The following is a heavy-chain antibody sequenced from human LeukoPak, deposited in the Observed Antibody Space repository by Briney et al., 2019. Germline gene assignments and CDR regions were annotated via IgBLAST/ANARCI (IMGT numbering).Heavy chain of an antibody. D-gene: IGHD5-12*01. CDR2: ISSSSSYI. J-gene: IGHJ6*03. CDR1: GFTFSSYS. V-gene: IGHV3-21*01. CDR3: ARYHYDYYYYYYYMDV. Sequence: PGGSPRLSXAASGFTFSSYSMNWVRQAPGKGVEWVSCISSSSSYIYYADSVKGRFTISRDNAKNSLYLQMNSLRAEDTAVYYCARYHYDYYYYYYYMDVWGKGTTVTVSS.